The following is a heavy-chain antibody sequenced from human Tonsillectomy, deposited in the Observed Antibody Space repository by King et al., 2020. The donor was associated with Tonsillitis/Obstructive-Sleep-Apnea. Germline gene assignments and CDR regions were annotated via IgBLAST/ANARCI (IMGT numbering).Heavy chain of an antibody. CDR1: GYSFTNYW. Sequence: VQLVESGAEVKKPGESLRISCKGSGYSFTNYWISWVRQMPGKGLEWMGRIDPSDSYTNYSTSFQGHVTISVDKSISTAYLPCSSPKASDTAMYSCAGQAGPLFYYYGLDVWGQGTTVTVSS. V-gene: IGHV5-10-1*03. CDR2: IDPSDSYT. CDR3: AGQAGPLFYYYGLDV. J-gene: IGHJ6*02. D-gene: IGHD6-19*01.